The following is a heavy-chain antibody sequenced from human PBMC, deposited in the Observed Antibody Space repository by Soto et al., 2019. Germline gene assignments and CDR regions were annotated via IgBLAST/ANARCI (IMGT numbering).Heavy chain of an antibody. CDR2: ISYDGSNK. V-gene: IGHV3-30-3*01. CDR3: ARVQIVGATSGGVFDY. J-gene: IGHJ4*02. D-gene: IGHD1-26*01. CDR1: GFTFSSYA. Sequence: QVPLVESGGGVVQPGRSLRLSCAASGFTFSSYAMHWVRQAPGKGLERVAVISYDGSNKYYADSVKGRFTISRDNSKTTLYRQMNSLRAEDTAGYYWARVQIVGATSGGVFDYWGQGTLVTVSS.